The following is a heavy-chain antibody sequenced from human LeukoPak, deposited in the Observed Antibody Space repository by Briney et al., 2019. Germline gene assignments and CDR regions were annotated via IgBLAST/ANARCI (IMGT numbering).Heavy chain of an antibody. Sequence: GGSLRLSCAASGFTFSSYEMNWVRQAPGKGLEWVSYISSSGSTIYYADSVKGRFTISRDNAKNSLYLQMNSLRAEDTAVYYCARLPATNSGIRFDPWGQGTLVTVSS. CDR3: ARLPATNSGIRFDP. CDR2: ISSSGSTI. V-gene: IGHV3-48*03. CDR1: GFTFSSYE. J-gene: IGHJ5*02. D-gene: IGHD1-26*01.